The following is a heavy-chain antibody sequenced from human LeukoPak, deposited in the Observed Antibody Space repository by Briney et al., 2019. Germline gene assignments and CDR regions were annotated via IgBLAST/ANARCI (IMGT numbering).Heavy chain of an antibody. V-gene: IGHV4-39*01. Sequence: SETLSLTCTVSGGSITISSSYWGWIRQPPGKGLEWIGSIYYGGSTYYNPSLKSRVTISVDTSKNQFSLKLSSVTAADTSVYYCARQYNWNYFDFWGQGTLVTVSS. CDR3: ARQYNWNYFDF. CDR1: GGSITISSSY. CDR2: IYYGGST. D-gene: IGHD1-20*01. J-gene: IGHJ4*02.